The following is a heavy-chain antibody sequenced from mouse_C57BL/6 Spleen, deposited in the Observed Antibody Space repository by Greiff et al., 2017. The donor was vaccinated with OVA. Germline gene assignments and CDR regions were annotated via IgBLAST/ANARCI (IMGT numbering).Heavy chain of an antibody. Sequence: QVQLQQPGAELVKPGASVKLSCKASGYTFTSYWMHWVKQRPGQGLEWIGMIHPNSGSTNYNEKFKSKATLTVDKSSGTAYMQLSSLTSEDSAVYYCARPITTVVATTDAMDYWGQGTSVTVSS. CDR1: GYTFTSYW. CDR2: IHPNSGST. J-gene: IGHJ4*01. V-gene: IGHV1-64*01. D-gene: IGHD1-1*01. CDR3: ARPITTVVATTDAMDY.